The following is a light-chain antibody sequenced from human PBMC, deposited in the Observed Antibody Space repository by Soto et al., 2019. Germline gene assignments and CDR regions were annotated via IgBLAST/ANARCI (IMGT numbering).Light chain of an antibody. CDR1: QSISNY. V-gene: IGKV1-17*01. J-gene: IGKJ1*01. CDR3: QQLNSYFVT. Sequence: DIQMTQSPSSLSASVGDRVTITCRASQSISNYLNWYQQKPGKARKLLSYAASSLQSGVASRFSGSGSGTEFTLTISSLQPEDFATYYCQQLNSYFVTFGQGTKVDI. CDR2: AAS.